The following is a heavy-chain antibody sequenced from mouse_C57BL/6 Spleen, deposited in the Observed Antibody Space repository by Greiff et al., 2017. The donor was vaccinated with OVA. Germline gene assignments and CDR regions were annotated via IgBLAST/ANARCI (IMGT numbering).Heavy chain of an antibody. CDR3: ARWDGNYFDY. CDR1: GYAFSSYW. J-gene: IGHJ2*01. CDR2: IYPGDGDT. Sequence: QVQLKQSGAALVKPGASVKISCKASGYAFSSYWMNWVKQRPGKGLEWIGQIYPGDGDTNYNGQLKGKATLSADKSSSTAYMQLSSRTSEDSAVYFCARWDGNYFDYWGQGTTLTVSS. D-gene: IGHD2-1*01. V-gene: IGHV1-80*01.